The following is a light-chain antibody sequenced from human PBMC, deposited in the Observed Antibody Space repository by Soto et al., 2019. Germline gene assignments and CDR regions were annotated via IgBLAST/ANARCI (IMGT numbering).Light chain of an antibody. CDR3: LQYNTFPHS. Sequence: DIQMTQSPSTLSASIGDSVTLTCRASQIIARWLAWYQQNPGKTPNLVIYDATKLQSGVPSRFSATASGAEFTLTISGLQAEDFATYYCLQYNTFPHSFGQGTRLEI. CDR1: QIIARW. V-gene: IGKV1-5*01. J-gene: IGKJ2*03. CDR2: DAT.